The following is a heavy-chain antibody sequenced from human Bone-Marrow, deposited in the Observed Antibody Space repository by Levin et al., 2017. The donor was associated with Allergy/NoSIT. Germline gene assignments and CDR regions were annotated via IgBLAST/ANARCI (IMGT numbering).Heavy chain of an antibody. J-gene: IGHJ4*02. V-gene: IGHV4-39*07. Sequence: SQTLSLTCTVSGGSISSSSYYWGWIRQPPGKGLEWIGSIYYSGSTYYNPSLKSRVTISVDTSKNQFSLKLSSVTAADTAVYYCARDSITFGGVIAMGPPFDYWGQGTLVTVSS. CDR2: IYYSGST. D-gene: IGHD3-16*02. CDR1: GGSISSSSYY. CDR3: ARDSITFGGVIAMGPPFDY.